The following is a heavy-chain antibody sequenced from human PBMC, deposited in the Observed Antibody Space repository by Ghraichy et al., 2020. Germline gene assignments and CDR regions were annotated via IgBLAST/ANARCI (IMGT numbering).Heavy chain of an antibody. CDR1: GFTFSSYG. Sequence: GGSLRLSCAASGFTFSSYGMHWVRQAPGKGLEWVAVIWYDGSNKYYADSVKGRFTISRDNSKNTLYLQMNSLRAEDTAVYYCARAGPYYDFWSGYYKAPEYWYFDLWGRGTLVTVSS. CDR2: IWYDGSNK. V-gene: IGHV3-33*01. J-gene: IGHJ2*01. D-gene: IGHD3-3*01. CDR3: ARAGPYYDFWSGYYKAPEYWYFDL.